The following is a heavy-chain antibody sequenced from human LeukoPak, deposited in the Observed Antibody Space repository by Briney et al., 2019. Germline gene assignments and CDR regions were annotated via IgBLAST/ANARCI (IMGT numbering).Heavy chain of an antibody. Sequence: PSETLSLTCTVSGGSISSYYWSWIRQPPGKGLEWIGYIYYSGSTSYNPSLKSRVTISVDTSKNQFSLKLSSVTAADTAVYYCARHGPGIQLWLLADYWGQGTLVTVSS. CDR1: GGSISSYY. CDR3: ARHGPGIQLWLLADY. D-gene: IGHD5-18*01. J-gene: IGHJ4*02. V-gene: IGHV4-59*08. CDR2: IYYSGST.